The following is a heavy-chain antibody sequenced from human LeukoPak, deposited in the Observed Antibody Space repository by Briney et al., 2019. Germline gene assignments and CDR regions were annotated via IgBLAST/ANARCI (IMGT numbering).Heavy chain of an antibody. Sequence: SETLSLTCAVYGGSFSGYYWSWIRQPPGKGLEWIGSIYDSGSTYYDPSLKSRVTISVDTSKNQFSLKLNSVTAADTAVYYCARHYGPWGQGTLVTVSS. CDR2: IYDSGST. CDR1: GGSFSGYY. J-gene: IGHJ5*02. CDR3: ARHYGP. V-gene: IGHV4-34*01. D-gene: IGHD3-16*01.